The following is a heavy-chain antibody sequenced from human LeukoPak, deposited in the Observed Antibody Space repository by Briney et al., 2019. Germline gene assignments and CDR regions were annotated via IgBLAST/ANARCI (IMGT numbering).Heavy chain of an antibody. V-gene: IGHV3-30*18. CDR1: GFTFSSYG. Sequence: PGGSLRLSCAASGFTFSSYGMHWVRQAPGKGVEWVAVISYDGSNKYYADSVKGRFTISRDNSKNTLYLQMNSLRAEDTAVYYCAKLVVTGTLLDAFDIWGQGTMVTVSS. CDR3: AKLVVTGTLLDAFDI. D-gene: IGHD2-21*02. CDR2: ISYDGSNK. J-gene: IGHJ3*02.